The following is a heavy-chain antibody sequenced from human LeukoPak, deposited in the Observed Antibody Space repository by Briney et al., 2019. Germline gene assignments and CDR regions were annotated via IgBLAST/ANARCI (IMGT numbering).Heavy chain of an antibody. CDR1: GGTVSRYP. CDR3: ARDGTTAYWFDP. V-gene: IGHV1-69*13. CDR2: IIPIFGTA. J-gene: IGHJ5*02. Sequence: AASVKVSCKASGGTVSRYPISWVRQAPGQGLEWMGGIIPIFGTANYAQKFQGRVTITADESTSTAYMELSSLRSEDTAVYYCARDGTTAYWFDPWGQGTLVTVSS. D-gene: IGHD4-17*01.